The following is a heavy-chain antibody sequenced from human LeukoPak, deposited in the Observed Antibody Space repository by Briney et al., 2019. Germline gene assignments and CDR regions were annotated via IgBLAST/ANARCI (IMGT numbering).Heavy chain of an antibody. CDR1: GYTFTSYY. Sequence: AASVKVSCKASGYTFTSYYMHWVRQAPGQGLEWMGIINPSGGSTSYAQKFQGRVTMTRDMSTSTVYMELSSLRSDDTAVYYCARDLTDYGDNGFVFDGFDIWGQGTMVTVSS. V-gene: IGHV1-46*01. CDR3: ARDLTDYGDNGFVFDGFDI. J-gene: IGHJ3*02. D-gene: IGHD4-17*01. CDR2: INPSGGST.